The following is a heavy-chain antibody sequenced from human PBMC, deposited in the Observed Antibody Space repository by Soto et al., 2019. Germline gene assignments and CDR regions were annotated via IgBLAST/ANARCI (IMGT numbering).Heavy chain of an antibody. CDR1: GGSFSGYY. CDR3: ARGGNIILMVYALRGYYGMDV. D-gene: IGHD2-8*01. CDR2: INHSGST. V-gene: IGHV4-34*01. J-gene: IGHJ6*02. Sequence: QVQLQQWGAGLLKPSETLSLTCAVYGGSFSGYYWSWIRQPPGKGLEWIGEINHSGSTNYNPSLKSRVTISVDTSKNKSSLKLSSATAADTAVYYCARGGNIILMVYALRGYYGMDVWGQGPTVPVSS.